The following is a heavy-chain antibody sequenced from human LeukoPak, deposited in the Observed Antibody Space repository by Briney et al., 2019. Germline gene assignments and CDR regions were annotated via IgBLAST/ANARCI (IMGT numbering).Heavy chain of an antibody. CDR2: INSDGSST. CDR3: SRDPVPSLPQQIDY. V-gene: IGHV3-74*01. CDR1: GFTFSSYW. D-gene: IGHD2-2*01. Sequence: GGSLRLSCAASGFTFSSYWMHWVRQAPGKELVWVSRINSDGSSTSYADSVKGRFTISRDNAKNTLYLQMNSLRAEDTAVYYCSRDPVPSLPQQIDYWGQGTLLTVSS. J-gene: IGHJ4*02.